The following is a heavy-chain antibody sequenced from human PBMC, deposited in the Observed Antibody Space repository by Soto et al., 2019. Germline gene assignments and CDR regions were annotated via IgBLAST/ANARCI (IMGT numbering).Heavy chain of an antibody. J-gene: IGHJ4*02. Sequence: QVVLQESGPGLVKPSETLSLTCSVSGRSITSYYWSWVRQPPGKGLEWSGYIYDNGITSQNPSLKSRVTMSAENSQNQFSLKLTSVTGADSAVYYCARTYDSNGYANEFDSWGQGILVTVTS. CDR1: GRSITSYY. D-gene: IGHD3-22*01. CDR2: IYDNGIT. CDR3: ARTYDSNGYANEFDS. V-gene: IGHV4-59*12.